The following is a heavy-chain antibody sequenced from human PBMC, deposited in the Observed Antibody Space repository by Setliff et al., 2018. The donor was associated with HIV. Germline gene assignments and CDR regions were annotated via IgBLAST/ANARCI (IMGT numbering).Heavy chain of an antibody. D-gene: IGHD3-22*01. CDR3: VKPYTGYYYDGSVYDDF. Sequence: PGGSLRLSCLVSGFTVSTYSLNRARQAPGKRPEYVAVLSRGGDNTKYADSVKGRFIISRDTSKNTLYLQMSSLRPDDTAIYYCVKPYTGYYYDGSVYDDFWGQGTLVTVSS. CDR1: GFTVSTYS. V-gene: IGHV3-64D*09. J-gene: IGHJ4*02. CDR2: LSRGGDNT.